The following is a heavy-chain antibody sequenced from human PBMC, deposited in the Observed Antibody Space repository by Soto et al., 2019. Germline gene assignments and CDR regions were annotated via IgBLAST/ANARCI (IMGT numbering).Heavy chain of an antibody. CDR2: ISYDGSNK. V-gene: IGHV3-30*18. D-gene: IGHD3-16*02. CDR3: AKVPIYDYVWGSYRDPGYYYFGMDV. J-gene: IGHJ6*02. Sequence: GGSLRLSCAASGFTFSSYGMHWVRQAPGKGLEWVAVISYDGSNKYYADSVKGRFTISRDNSKNTLYLQMNSLRAEDTAVYYCAKVPIYDYVWGSYRDPGYYYFGMDVWGQGTTVTVSS. CDR1: GFTFSSYG.